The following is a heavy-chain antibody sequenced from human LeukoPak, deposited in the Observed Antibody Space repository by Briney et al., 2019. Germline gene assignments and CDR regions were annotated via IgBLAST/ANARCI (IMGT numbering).Heavy chain of an antibody. Sequence: SETLSLTCTVSGGSISSYYWSWIRQPAGKGLEWIGRIYTSGSTNYNPSLKSRVTMSVDTSKNQFSLKLSSVTAADTAVYYCARATSPRGYYYYMDVWGKGTTVTISS. CDR1: GGSISSYY. D-gene: IGHD1-1*01. J-gene: IGHJ6*03. CDR3: ARATSPRGYYYYMDV. V-gene: IGHV4-4*07. CDR2: IYTSGST.